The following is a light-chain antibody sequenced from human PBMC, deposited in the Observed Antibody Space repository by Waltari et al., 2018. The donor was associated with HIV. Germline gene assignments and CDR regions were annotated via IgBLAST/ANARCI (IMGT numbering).Light chain of an antibody. CDR3: AAWDDSLNGPG. CDR1: SSNIGSNT. J-gene: IGLJ2*01. V-gene: IGLV1-44*01. CDR2: SNS. Sequence: QSVLTQPPSASGTPGQRVTISCSGSSSNIGSNTVNWYQQLPGTAPKLLIYSNSPRPSGVPDRFSGSKSGPSASLAISGLQSEDEADYYCAAWDDSLNGPGFGGGTKLTVL.